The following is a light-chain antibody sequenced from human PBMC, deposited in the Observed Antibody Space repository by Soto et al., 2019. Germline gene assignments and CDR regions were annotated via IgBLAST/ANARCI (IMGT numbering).Light chain of an antibody. CDR2: GDH. J-gene: IGLJ2*01. V-gene: IGLV1-44*01. Sequence: QSVLTQPPSVSGAPRQRVTISCSGSSSNIGSSTVSWYRQLPGSAPKLLIYGDHQRPSGIPDRFSGSKSGTSASMAISGIQSDDEADYYCAAWDDSLNGVLFGGGTKVTVL. CDR1: SSNIGSST. CDR3: AAWDDSLNGVL.